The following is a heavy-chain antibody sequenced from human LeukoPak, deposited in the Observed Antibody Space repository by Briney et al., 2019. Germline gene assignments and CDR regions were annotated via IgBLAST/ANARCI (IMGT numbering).Heavy chain of an antibody. V-gene: IGHV4-59*08. CDR1: GGSISSYY. J-gene: IGHJ4*02. Sequence: SETLSLTCTVSGGSISSYYWSWIRQPPGKGLEWIGYIYYSGSTYYNPSLKSRVTISVDTSKNQFSLKLSSVTAADTAVYYCARLIRGGSYWSPDYFDYWGQGTLVTVSS. CDR3: ARLIRGGSYWSPDYFDY. D-gene: IGHD1-26*01. CDR2: IYYSGST.